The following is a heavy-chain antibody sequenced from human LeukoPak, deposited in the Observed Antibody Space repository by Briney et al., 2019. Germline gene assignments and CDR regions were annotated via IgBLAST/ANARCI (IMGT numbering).Heavy chain of an antibody. CDR2: MNPNSGNT. CDR3: ARGRRRPDYYANWFDP. V-gene: IGHV1-8*02. D-gene: IGHD3-10*01. J-gene: IGHJ5*02. Sequence: GASVKVSCKASGGTFSSYAISWVRQAPGQGLEWMGRMNPNSGNTGYAQKFQGRVTMTRNTSISTAYMELSSLRSEDTAVYYCARGRRRPDYYANWFDPWGQGTLVTVSS. CDR1: GGTFSSYA.